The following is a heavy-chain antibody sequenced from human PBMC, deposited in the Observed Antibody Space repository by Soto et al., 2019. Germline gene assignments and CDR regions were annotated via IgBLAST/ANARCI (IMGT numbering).Heavy chain of an antibody. Sequence: PSETLSLTCTVSGGSISSYYWSWIRQPPGKGLEWIGYIYYSGSTNYNPSLKSRVTISVDTSKNQFSLKLSSVTAADTAVYYCARRPSRRYYDSSGYYYPLVYGMDVWGQGTTVTVSS. CDR2: IYYSGST. D-gene: IGHD3-22*01. V-gene: IGHV4-59*08. CDR1: GGSISSYY. J-gene: IGHJ6*02. CDR3: ARRPSRRYYDSSGYYYPLVYGMDV.